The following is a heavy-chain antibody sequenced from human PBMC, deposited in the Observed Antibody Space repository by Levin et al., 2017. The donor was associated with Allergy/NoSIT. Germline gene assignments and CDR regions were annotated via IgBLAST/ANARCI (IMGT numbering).Heavy chain of an antibody. V-gene: IGHV3-23*01. CDR2: ISGSGGST. D-gene: IGHD4-17*01. J-gene: IGHJ3*02. Sequence: LSLTCAASGFTFSSSAMSWVRQAPGKGLEWVSAISGSGGSTYYADSVKGRFTISRDNSKNTLYLQMNSLRAEDTAVYYCAKDYGDFPDAFDIWGQGTMVTVSS. CDR1: GFTFSSSA. CDR3: AKDYGDFPDAFDI.